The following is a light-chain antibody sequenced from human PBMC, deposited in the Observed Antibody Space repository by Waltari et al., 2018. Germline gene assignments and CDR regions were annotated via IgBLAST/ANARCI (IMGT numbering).Light chain of an antibody. CDR3: SSYTTSSAPGV. J-gene: IGLJ1*01. CDR1: DSDVGAYDF. Sequence: QSALTQPASVSGSPGQSITISCSGTDSDVGAYDFVSWYQQHPGKAPHLIIYEVSNRPSEISIRSSAAKSGNTASLTISGLQAEDEADYSCSSYTTSSAPGVFGTGTRVTVL. CDR2: EVS. V-gene: IGLV2-14*01.